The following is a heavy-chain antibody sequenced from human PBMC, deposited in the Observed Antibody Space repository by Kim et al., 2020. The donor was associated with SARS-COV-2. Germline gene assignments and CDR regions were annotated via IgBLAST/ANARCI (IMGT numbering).Heavy chain of an antibody. CDR2: INPSGGST. J-gene: IGHJ4*02. Sequence: ASVKVSCKASGYTFISYYMHWVRQAPGQGLEWMGMINPSGGSTSYAQNLQGRVTMTRDTSTSTVYMEVSSLRYEDTAVYYCARLSFHDSTGYYYGDYWGQGTLVTVSS. CDR1: GYTFISYY. CDR3: ARLSFHDSTGYYYGDY. V-gene: IGHV1-46*01. D-gene: IGHD3-22*01.